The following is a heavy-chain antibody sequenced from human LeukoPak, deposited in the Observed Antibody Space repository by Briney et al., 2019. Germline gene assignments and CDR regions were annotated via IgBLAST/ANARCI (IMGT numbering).Heavy chain of an antibody. CDR1: GFTFSSYA. CDR3: ARDLLSYKYYYYYYGMDV. CDR2: ISYDGSNK. D-gene: IGHD5-24*01. V-gene: IGHV3-30-3*01. Sequence: GGSPRLSCAASGFTFSSYAMHWVRQAPGKGLEWVAVISYDGSNKYYADSVKGRFTISRDNSKNTLYLQMNSLRAEDTAVYYCARDLLSYKYYYYYYGMDVWGQGTTVTVSS. J-gene: IGHJ6*02.